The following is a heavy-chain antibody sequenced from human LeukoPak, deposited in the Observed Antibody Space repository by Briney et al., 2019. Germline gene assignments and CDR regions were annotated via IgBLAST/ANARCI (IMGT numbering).Heavy chain of an antibody. Sequence: SQTLSLTCTVSGGSISSGSYYWSWIRQPAGKGLEWIGRIYTSGSTNYNPSLKSRVTISVDTSKNQFSLKLSSVTAADTAVYYCSRRGYTYPFDYWGQGTLVTVSS. CDR3: SRRGYTYPFDY. CDR1: GGSISSGSYY. V-gene: IGHV4-61*02. CDR2: IYTSGST. J-gene: IGHJ4*02. D-gene: IGHD5-18*01.